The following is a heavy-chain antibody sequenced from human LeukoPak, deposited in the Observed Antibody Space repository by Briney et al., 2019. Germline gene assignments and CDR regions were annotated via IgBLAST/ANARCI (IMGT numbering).Heavy chain of an antibody. V-gene: IGHV4-59*12. CDR3: ATNGYYCMDV. J-gene: IGHJ6*03. CDR1: GGSISSYY. Sequence: PSETLSLTCTVSGGSISSYYWSWIRQPPGKGLEWIGYIYYSGSTNYNPSLKGRITISVDKSQNQFSLKVNSLTAADTAVYYCATNGYYCMDVWGKGTTVTVSS. D-gene: IGHD2-8*01. CDR2: IYYSGST.